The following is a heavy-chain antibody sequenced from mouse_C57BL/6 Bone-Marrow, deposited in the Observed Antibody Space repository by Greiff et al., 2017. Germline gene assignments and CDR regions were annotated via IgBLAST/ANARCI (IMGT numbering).Heavy chain of an antibody. Sequence: LVESGAELARPGASVKLSCKASGYTFTSYGISWVKQRTGQGLEWIGEIYPRSGNTYYNEKFKGKATLTADKSSSTAYMELRSLTSEDSAVYFCASFYYDYEGWYFDVWGTGTTVTVSS. D-gene: IGHD2-4*01. CDR1: GYTFTSYG. J-gene: IGHJ1*03. CDR2: IYPRSGNT. CDR3: ASFYYDYEGWYFDV. V-gene: IGHV1-81*01.